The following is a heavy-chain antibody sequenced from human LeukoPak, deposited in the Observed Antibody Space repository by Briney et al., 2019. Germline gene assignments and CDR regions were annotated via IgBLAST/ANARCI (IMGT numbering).Heavy chain of an antibody. CDR1: GFTFSNYA. CDR3: AKESTVTPGNVNWFDP. CDR2: ISGSGGST. Sequence: PGGSLRLSCAASGFTFSNYAMSWVRQAPGKGLEWVSAISGSGGSTYYADSVKGRFTISRDNSKNTLYLQMNSLRAEDTAVYYCAKESTVTPGNVNWFDPWGQGTLVTVSS. J-gene: IGHJ5*02. V-gene: IGHV3-23*01. D-gene: IGHD4-17*01.